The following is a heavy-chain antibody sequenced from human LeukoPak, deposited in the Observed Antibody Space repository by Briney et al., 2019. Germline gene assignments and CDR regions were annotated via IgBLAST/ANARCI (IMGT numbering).Heavy chain of an antibody. CDR2: INHSGST. V-gene: IGHV4-34*01. CDR3: APRGDIEHSYGYGKWFDP. D-gene: IGHD5-18*01. CDR1: GGSFSGYY. Sequence: SETLSLTCAVYGGSFSGYYWSWIRQPPGKGLEWIGEINHSGSTNYNASLKSRVTISVDTSKNQFSLRLSSVTAADTAVYYCAPRGDIEHSYGYGKWFDPWGQGNRVTVSS. J-gene: IGHJ5*02.